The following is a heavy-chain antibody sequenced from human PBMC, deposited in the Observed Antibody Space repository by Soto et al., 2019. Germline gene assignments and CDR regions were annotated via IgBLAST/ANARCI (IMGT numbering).Heavy chain of an antibody. Sequence: GASVKVSCKASGYTLTSYYMHWVRQAPGQGLEWMGIINPSGGSTSYAQKFQGRVTMTRDTSTSTVYMKLSSLRSEDTAVYYCARGPVYDYGDYSYMDVWGKGTTVTVSS. CDR2: INPSGGST. CDR1: GYTLTSYY. CDR3: ARGPVYDYGDYSYMDV. D-gene: IGHD4-17*01. V-gene: IGHV1-46*03. J-gene: IGHJ6*03.